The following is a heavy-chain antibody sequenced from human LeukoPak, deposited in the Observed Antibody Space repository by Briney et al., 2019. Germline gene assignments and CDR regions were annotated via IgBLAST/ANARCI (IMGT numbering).Heavy chain of an antibody. V-gene: IGHV4-34*01. D-gene: IGHD5-18*01. CDR2: INHSGST. Sequence: PSETLSLTCAVYGGSFSGYYWSWIRQPPGKWLEWIGEINHSGSTNYNPSLKSRVTISVDTSKNQFSLKLSSVTAADTAVYYCAWIQLYTYIDYWGQGTLVTVSS. CDR1: GGSFSGYY. CDR3: AWIQLYTYIDY. J-gene: IGHJ4*02.